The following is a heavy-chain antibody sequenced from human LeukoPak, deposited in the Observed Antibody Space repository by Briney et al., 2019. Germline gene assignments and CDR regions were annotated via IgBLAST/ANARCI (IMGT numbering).Heavy chain of an antibody. CDR3: AKDQKNYYDNTGLDY. CDR1: GFTFSSYA. D-gene: IGHD3-22*01. V-gene: IGHV3-23*01. J-gene: IGHJ4*02. Sequence: GGSLRLSCAASGFTFSSYAMSWVRQAPGKGLEWVSAISGSGGSAGSTYYADSVKGRFTIPRDNSKNTLYLQMNSLRAEDTAVYYCAKDQKNYYDNTGLDYWGQGTLVTVSS. CDR2: ISGSGGSAGST.